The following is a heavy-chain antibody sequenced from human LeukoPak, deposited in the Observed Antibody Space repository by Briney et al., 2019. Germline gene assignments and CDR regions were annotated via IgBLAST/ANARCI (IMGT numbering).Heavy chain of an antibody. CDR3: AREITWHMDV. CDR1: GGSISGTSYY. Sequence: PSETLSLTCTVSGGSISGTSYYWGWIRQPPGEGLEWIGGIYYSGSSYYNPSLKSRVTISVDTSKNQFSLKLSSVTAADTAVYYCAREITWHMDVWGKGTTVTVSS. V-gene: IGHV4-39*07. J-gene: IGHJ6*03. D-gene: IGHD1-14*01. CDR2: IYYSGSS.